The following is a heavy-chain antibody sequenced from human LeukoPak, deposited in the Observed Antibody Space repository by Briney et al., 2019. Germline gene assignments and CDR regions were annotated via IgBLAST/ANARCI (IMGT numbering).Heavy chain of an antibody. Sequence: PSETVSRTCTVSGGSICSSSYFWGGTRQPPGRVVGWIGCIYYSGSTHYNPSLKSRVTISVDTSKNQFSLKLSSVTAADTAVYYCARVFRKLGRFDYWGEGTLVTVSS. CDR1: GGSICSSSYF. V-gene: IGHV4-39*01. D-gene: IGHD1-26*01. J-gene: IGHJ4*02. CDR2: IYYSGST. CDR3: ARVFRKLGRFDY.